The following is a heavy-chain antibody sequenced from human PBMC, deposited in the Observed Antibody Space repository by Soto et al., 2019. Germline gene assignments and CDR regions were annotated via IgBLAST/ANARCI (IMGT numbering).Heavy chain of an antibody. J-gene: IGHJ6*02. Sequence: ASVKVSCKASGYTFTSYGISWVRQAPGQGLEWMGWISAYNGNTNYAQKLQGRVTMTTDTSTSTAYMELRSLRSDDTAVYYCASSGYSYGSVGYYYGMDVWGQGTTVTVSS. CDR3: ASSGYSYGSVGYYYGMDV. V-gene: IGHV1-18*01. CDR2: ISAYNGNT. D-gene: IGHD5-18*01. CDR1: GYTFTSYG.